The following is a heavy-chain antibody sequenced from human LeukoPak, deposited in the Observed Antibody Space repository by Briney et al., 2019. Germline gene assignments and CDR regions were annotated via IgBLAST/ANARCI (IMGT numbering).Heavy chain of an antibody. CDR1: GGSFSGYY. D-gene: IGHD6-19*01. Sequence: SETLSLTCAVYGGSFSGYYWSWIRQPAGKGLEWIGEINHSGSTNYNPSLKSRVTISIDTSKNQFSLKLSSVTAADTAVYYCARRTIAVAGTIDYWGQGTLVTVSS. CDR3: ARRTIAVAGTIDY. CDR2: INHSGST. V-gene: IGHV4-34*01. J-gene: IGHJ4*02.